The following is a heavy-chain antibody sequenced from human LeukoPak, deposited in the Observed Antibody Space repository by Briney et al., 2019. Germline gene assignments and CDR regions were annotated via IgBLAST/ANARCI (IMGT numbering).Heavy chain of an antibody. CDR1: GGSISSYY. D-gene: IGHD3-22*01. CDR2: IYYSGRT. J-gene: IGHJ3*02. V-gene: IGHV4-59*12. Sequence: SETLSLTCTVSGGSISSYYWSWIRQPPGKGLEWIGYIYYSGRTNYNPSPQSRVTISIDKSKNQFSLKLSSVTAADTAVYYCARDSYYDNSGEGAFDIWGQGTLVTVSS. CDR3: ARDSYYDNSGEGAFDI.